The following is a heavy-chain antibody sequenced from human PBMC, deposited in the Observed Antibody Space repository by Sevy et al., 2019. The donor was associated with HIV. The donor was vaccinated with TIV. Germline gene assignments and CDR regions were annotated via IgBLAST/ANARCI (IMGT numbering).Heavy chain of an antibody. CDR1: GFTFNRSP. V-gene: IGHV3-30*04. J-gene: IGHJ6*02. Sequence: GGSLRLSCAASGFTFNRSPMHWVRQAPGKGLEWGAVMSYNGNKKYNGDSVKGRFTVSRDDSKTTLYLQMNSLRPEDTAVYYCAREGVLFEGVIVSYGMDVWGQGTTVTVSS. CDR3: AREGVLFEGVIVSYGMDV. D-gene: IGHD3-16*01. CDR2: MSYNGNKK.